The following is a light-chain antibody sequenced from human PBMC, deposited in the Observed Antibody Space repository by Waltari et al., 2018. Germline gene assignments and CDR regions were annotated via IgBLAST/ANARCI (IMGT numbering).Light chain of an antibody. V-gene: IGLV3-1*01. Sequence: SYELPQPPSVSVSPGQTASITCSGDKLGAKYSCWYQQGPGQSPLLVIYQDNKRPSGIPERFSGSNSGNTATLTISGTQAVDEADYYCQAWDSSTVVFGGGTKLTVL. CDR3: QAWDSSTVV. J-gene: IGLJ2*01. CDR1: KLGAKY. CDR2: QDN.